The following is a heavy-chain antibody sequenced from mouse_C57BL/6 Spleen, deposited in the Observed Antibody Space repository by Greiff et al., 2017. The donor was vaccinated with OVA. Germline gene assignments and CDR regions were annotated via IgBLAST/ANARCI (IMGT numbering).Heavy chain of an antibody. CDR1: GYTFTSYW. D-gene: IGHD1-1*01. Sequence: QVQLQQSGAELVMPGASVKLSCKASGYTFTSYWMHWVKQRPGQGLEWIGEIDPSDGDTNYNQKFKGKSTLTADKSSSTAYMQLSSLTSEDSAVSYCARRTVVAHYAMDDWGPGTSVTVSS. CDR2: IDPSDGDT. V-gene: IGHV1-69*01. CDR3: ARRTVVAHYAMDD. J-gene: IGHJ4*01.